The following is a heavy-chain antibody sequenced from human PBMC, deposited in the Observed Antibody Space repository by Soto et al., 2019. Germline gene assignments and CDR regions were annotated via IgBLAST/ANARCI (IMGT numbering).Heavy chain of an antibody. CDR3: AHSRKSFYDILTGYNY. V-gene: IGHV2-5*02. Sequence: QITLKESGPLLVKPTQTLTLTCTFSGFSLSTSGMGVAWIRQPPGKALEWLALIYWDDDKRYSPSLKSRLTITKDTSKNQVVLTMNNLDPVDTATYYCAHSRKSFYDILTGYNYWGQGTLVTVSS. J-gene: IGHJ4*02. D-gene: IGHD3-9*01. CDR1: GFSLSTSGMG. CDR2: IYWDDDK.